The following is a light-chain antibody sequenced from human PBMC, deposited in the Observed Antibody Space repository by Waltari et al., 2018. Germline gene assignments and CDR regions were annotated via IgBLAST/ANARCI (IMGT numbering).Light chain of an antibody. J-gene: IGKJ4*01. CDR2: AAS. Sequence: DIQLTQSPSSLSASVGDRVTITCRTSQIITTSLNWYQQKPGKPPKLLIFAASALQSGVSSRFSGSGSQTDFTLTIRNLQPEDFATYYCQQSYRAPQTFGGGTKVDMK. CDR1: QIITTS. V-gene: IGKV1-39*01. CDR3: QQSYRAPQT.